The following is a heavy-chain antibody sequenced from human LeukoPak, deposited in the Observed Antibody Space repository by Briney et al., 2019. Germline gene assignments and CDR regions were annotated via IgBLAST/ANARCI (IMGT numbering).Heavy chain of an antibody. D-gene: IGHD2-15*01. V-gene: IGHV1-8*01. CDR2: MNPNSGNT. J-gene: IGHJ6*02. Sequence: GASVKVSCKASGYTFTSYDINWVRQATGQGLEWMGWMNPNSGNTGYAQKFQGGVTMTRNTSISTAYMELSSLRSEDTAVYYCARIRVAATGWYYYYYGMDVWGQGTTVTVSS. CDR1: GYTFTSYD. CDR3: ARIRVAATGWYYYYYGMDV.